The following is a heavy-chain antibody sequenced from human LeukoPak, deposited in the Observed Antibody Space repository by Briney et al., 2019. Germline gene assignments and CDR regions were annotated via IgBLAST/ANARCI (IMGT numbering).Heavy chain of an antibody. CDR1: GFTFSSYA. D-gene: IGHD1-26*01. CDR2: ISGSGGST. CDR3: AKDGSGSYSGGGYYFDY. J-gene: IGHJ4*02. Sequence: GGSLRLSCAASGFTFSSYAMSWVRQAPGKGLEWVSAISGSGGSTYYADSVKGRFTISRDNSKNTLYLHMNSLRAEDTAVYYCAKDGSGSYSGGGYYFDYWGQGTLVTVSS. V-gene: IGHV3-23*01.